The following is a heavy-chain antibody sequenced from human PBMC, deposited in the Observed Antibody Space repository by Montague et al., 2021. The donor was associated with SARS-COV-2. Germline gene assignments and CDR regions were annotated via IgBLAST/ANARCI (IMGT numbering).Heavy chain of an antibody. D-gene: IGHD1-14*01. CDR1: GDSIRTNY. Sequence: SETLSLTCSVSGDSIRTNYWSWIRQPPGKGLEWIGYVDNSDGTNYSPSLRSRVTISIDTSKKQFSLRLNSVTPADTAVYYCARAQPRTIEFWGQGTLVTVSS. CDR3: ARAQPRTIEF. J-gene: IGHJ4*02. CDR2: VDNSDGT. V-gene: IGHV4-59*01.